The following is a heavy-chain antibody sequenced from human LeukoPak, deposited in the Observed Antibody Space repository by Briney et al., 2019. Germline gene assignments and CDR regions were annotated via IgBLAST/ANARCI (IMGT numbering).Heavy chain of an antibody. V-gene: IGHV4-61*01. J-gene: IGHJ4*02. D-gene: IGHD3-22*01. CDR1: GGSVSSGSYY. CDR2: IYYSGST. Sequence: KPSETLSLTCTVSGGSVSSGSYYWSWIRQPPGKGLEWIGYIYYSGSTNYNPSLKSRVTISVDTSKNQFSLKLSSVTAADTAVYYCARRRYYYDSSGYYFEYYFDYWGQGTLVTVSS. CDR3: ARRRYYYDSSGYYFEYYFDY.